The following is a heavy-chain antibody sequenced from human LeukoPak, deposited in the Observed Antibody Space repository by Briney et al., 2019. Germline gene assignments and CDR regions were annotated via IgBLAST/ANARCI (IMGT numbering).Heavy chain of an antibody. V-gene: IGHV5-51*01. CDR1: GYSFTNYW. CDR3: ATLEGYSFGDGQFDP. J-gene: IGHJ5*02. CDR2: IYPADSDT. Sequence: GESLKISCQGSGYSFTNYWIAWVRQMPGKGLEWMGFIYPADSDTRYNPSFQGQVTISADKSISTAYLQWSSLKASDTAMYYCATLEGYSFGDGQFDPWGQGTLVTVSS. D-gene: IGHD5-18*01.